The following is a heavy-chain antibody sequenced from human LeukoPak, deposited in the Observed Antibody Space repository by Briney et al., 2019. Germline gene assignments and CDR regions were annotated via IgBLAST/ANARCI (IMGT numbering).Heavy chain of an antibody. Sequence: ASVKVSCKASGYTSTSYDFNWVRQATGQRPEWMGWMSPNSGDTGYAQKFQDRVTMTRNTSISTAYMELSSLRSDDTAVYYCARGPPNWGYDYWGPGTLVTVSS. V-gene: IGHV1-8*01. D-gene: IGHD7-27*01. CDR1: GYTSTSYD. CDR3: ARGPPNWGYDY. J-gene: IGHJ4*02. CDR2: MSPNSGDT.